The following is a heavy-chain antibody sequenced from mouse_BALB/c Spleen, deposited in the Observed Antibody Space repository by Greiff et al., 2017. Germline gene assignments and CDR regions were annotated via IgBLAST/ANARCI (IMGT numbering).Heavy chain of an antibody. CDR1: GFTFTDYY. Sequence: EVKLMESGGGLVQPGGSLRLSCATSGFTFTDYYMSWVRQPPGKALEWLGFIRNKANGYTTEYSASLMGRFTISRDNSQSILYLQMNTLGAEDSATYYCARGQGLDYWGQGTTLTVSS. J-gene: IGHJ2*01. V-gene: IGHV7-3*02. D-gene: IGHD3-2*01. CDR2: IRNKANGYTT. CDR3: ARGQGLDY.